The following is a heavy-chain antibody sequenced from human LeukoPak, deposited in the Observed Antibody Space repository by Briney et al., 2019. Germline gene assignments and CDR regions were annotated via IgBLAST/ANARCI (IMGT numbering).Heavy chain of an antibody. D-gene: IGHD3-22*01. J-gene: IGHJ4*02. CDR1: GFTFSSYA. Sequence: SGGSLRLSCAASGFTFSSYAMSWVRQAPGRGLEWVSTLSGGARSTYYADSVKGRFTISRDNSKNTLYLQINSLRAEDTALYYCAKDLSGYYRPIDYWGQGTLVTVSS. CDR3: AKDLSGYYRPIDY. V-gene: IGHV3-23*01. CDR2: LSGGARST.